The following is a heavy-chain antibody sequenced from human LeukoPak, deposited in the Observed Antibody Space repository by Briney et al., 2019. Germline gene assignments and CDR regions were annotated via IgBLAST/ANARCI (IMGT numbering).Heavy chain of an antibody. Sequence: GGSLRLSCAASGFTFSSYSMNWVRQAPGKGLEGVSAISGSGGSTYYAESVKGRFTISRDNSKNTLYLQMNSLRAEDTAVYYCAKEFGTMVRGVIDHFDYWGQGTLVTVSS. CDR2: ISGSGGST. V-gene: IGHV3-23*01. D-gene: IGHD3-10*01. CDR3: AKEFGTMVRGVIDHFDY. CDR1: GFTFSSYS. J-gene: IGHJ4*02.